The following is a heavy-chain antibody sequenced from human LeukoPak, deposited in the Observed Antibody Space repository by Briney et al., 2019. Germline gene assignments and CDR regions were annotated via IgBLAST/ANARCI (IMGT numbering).Heavy chain of an antibody. CDR3: AKRTYSSGWYNYYGMDV. Sequence: PGGSLRLSCAASGFTVSSNYMSWVRQAPGKGLEWVSVIYSGGSTYYADSVKGRFTISRDNSKNTLYLQMNSLRAEDTAVYYCAKRTYSSGWYNYYGMDVWGQGTTVTVSS. CDR1: GFTVSSNY. V-gene: IGHV3-53*01. J-gene: IGHJ6*02. CDR2: IYSGGST. D-gene: IGHD6-19*01.